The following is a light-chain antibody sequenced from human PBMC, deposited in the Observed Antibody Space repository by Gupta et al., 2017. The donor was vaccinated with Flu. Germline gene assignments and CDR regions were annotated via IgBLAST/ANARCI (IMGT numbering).Light chain of an antibody. J-gene: IGLJ1*01. Sequence: QSALTQPRSVSGSPGQSVTISCTGTSSDVGGYNYVSWYQQHPGKAPKLMIYDVSKRPSGVPDRFSGSKSGNTASLTISGLQAEDEAEYDCCSYAGSYYYVFGTGTKVTVL. CDR1: SSDVGGYNY. CDR2: DVS. V-gene: IGLV2-11*01. CDR3: CSYAGSYYYV.